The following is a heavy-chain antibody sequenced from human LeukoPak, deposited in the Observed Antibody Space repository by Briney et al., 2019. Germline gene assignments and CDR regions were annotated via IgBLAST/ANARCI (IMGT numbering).Heavy chain of an antibody. CDR2: ISSNGGST. J-gene: IGHJ4*02. D-gene: IGHD2-2*01. V-gene: IGHV3-64D*09. Sequence: GGSLRLSCSASGFTFSSYAMHWIRQAPGKGLEYVSAISSNGGSTYYADSVKGRFTISRDNSKNTLYLQMSSLRAEDTAVYYCVKGYCSSISCFGDYWGQGTLVTFSS. CDR3: VKGYCSSISCFGDY. CDR1: GFTFSSYA.